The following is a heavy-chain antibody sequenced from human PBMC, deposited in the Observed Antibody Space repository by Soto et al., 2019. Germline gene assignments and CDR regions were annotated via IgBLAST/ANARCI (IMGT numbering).Heavy chain of an antibody. CDR3: GAVYYDSSGYYRRRDY. CDR1: GFTFSNYA. D-gene: IGHD3-22*01. CDR2: ISGVGSST. Sequence: GSLRLSCAASGFTFSNYAMSWVRQAPGKGLEWVSAISGVGSSTYYADSVKGRFTISGDNSKNTLNLQMNSLRAEDTALYYCGAVYYDSSGYYRRRDYWGQGTVVTVSS. J-gene: IGHJ4*02. V-gene: IGHV3-23*01.